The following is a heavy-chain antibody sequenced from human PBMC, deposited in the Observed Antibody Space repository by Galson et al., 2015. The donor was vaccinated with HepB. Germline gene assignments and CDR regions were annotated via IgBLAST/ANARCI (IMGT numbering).Heavy chain of an antibody. CDR1: GGSFSGHY. D-gene: IGHD3-10*01. CDR3: ARSLSPERITMVRGASFDY. J-gene: IGHJ4*02. V-gene: IGHV4-34*01. Sequence: ETLSLTCAVYGGSFSGHYWSWIRQPPGKGLEWIGEINHSGSTKYNPSLKSRVTISVDTSKNQFSLKLSSVTAADTAVYYCARSLSPERITMVRGASFDYWGQGTLVTVSS. CDR2: INHSGST.